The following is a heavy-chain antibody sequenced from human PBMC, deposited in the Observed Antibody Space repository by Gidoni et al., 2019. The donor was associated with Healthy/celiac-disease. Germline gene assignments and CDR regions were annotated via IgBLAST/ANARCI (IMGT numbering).Heavy chain of an antibody. CDR1: GFSLSNARMG. V-gene: IGHV2-26*01. D-gene: IGHD6-6*01. J-gene: IGHJ3*02. Sequence: QVTLKESGPVLVKPTETLTLTFTVSGFSLSNARMGVSWIRQPPGKALEWLAHIFSNDEKSYSTSLKSRLTISKDTSKSQVVLTMTNMDPVDTATYYCARIPVPWQLVGMGAFDIWGQGTMVTVSS. CDR3: ARIPVPWQLVGMGAFDI. CDR2: IFSNDEK.